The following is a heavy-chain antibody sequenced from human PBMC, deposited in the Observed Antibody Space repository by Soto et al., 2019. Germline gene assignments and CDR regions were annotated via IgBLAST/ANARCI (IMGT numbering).Heavy chain of an antibody. Sequence: SVKVSCKASGFTFTSSAVQWVRQARGQRLEWIGWIVVGSGNTNYAQKFQERVTITRDMSTSTAYMEPSSLRSEDTAVYYCAAGQLRLGELSFRGYYYGMDVWGQGTTVTVSS. CDR3: AAGQLRLGELSFRGYYYGMDV. D-gene: IGHD3-16*02. J-gene: IGHJ6*02. CDR1: GFTFTSSA. V-gene: IGHV1-58*01. CDR2: IVVGSGNT.